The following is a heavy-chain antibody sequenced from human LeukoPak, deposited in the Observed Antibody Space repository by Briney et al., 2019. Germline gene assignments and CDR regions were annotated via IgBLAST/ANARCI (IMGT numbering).Heavy chain of an antibody. J-gene: IGHJ3*02. Sequence: PSETLSLTCAVYGGSFSGYYWSWIRQPPGKGLEWIGEINHSGSTNYNPSLKSRVTLSVDTSKNQFSLKLSSVTAADTAVYYCARHRDSSWSLCFDIWGQGTMVTVSS. CDR1: GGSFSGYY. D-gene: IGHD6-13*01. CDR2: INHSGST. CDR3: ARHRDSSWSLCFDI. V-gene: IGHV4-34*01.